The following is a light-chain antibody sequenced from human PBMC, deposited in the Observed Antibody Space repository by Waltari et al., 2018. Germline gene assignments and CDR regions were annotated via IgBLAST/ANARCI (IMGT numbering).Light chain of an antibody. CDR2: AVD. Sequence: QSALTQPRSVSGSPGQSVTISCTGTSSDVGAYDYVSWYQQHPGKAPNLVVYAVDKRPSGVPDHFSGSKSGNTASLTVSGLQAEDEAEYYCCSYAGGQTVIFGGGTRLTVL. CDR3: CSYAGGQTVI. J-gene: IGLJ2*01. V-gene: IGLV2-11*01. CDR1: SSDVGAYDY.